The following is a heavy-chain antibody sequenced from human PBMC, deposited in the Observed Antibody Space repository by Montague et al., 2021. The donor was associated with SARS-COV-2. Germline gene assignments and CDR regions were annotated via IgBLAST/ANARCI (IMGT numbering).Heavy chain of an antibody. CDR3: ARTSKLRESSSGNYYYHAMDV. J-gene: IGHJ6*02. D-gene: IGHD3-16*01. Sequence: SETLSLTCTVSGGSISSRSYYWGWIRQPPGKGLEWIGSIYYSGSTYYNPSLKSRVTISVDTSKNQFSLKLSSVTAADMAVYYCARTSKLRESSSGNYYYHAMDVWGQGTTVTVSS. V-gene: IGHV4-39*01. CDR1: GGSISSRSYY. CDR2: IYYSGST.